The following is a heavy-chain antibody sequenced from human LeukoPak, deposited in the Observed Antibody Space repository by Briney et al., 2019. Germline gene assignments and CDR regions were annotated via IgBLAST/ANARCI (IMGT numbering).Heavy chain of an antibody. CDR1: GGSISSGSYY. Sequence: PSETLSLTRTVSGGSISSGSYYWSWIRQPAGKGLEWIGRIYTSGSTNYNPSLKSRVTISVDTSKNQFSLKLSSVTAADTAVYYCAIITVVKGYDYWGQGTLVTVSS. CDR2: IYTSGST. D-gene: IGHD4-23*01. V-gene: IGHV4-61*02. J-gene: IGHJ4*02. CDR3: AIITVVKGYDY.